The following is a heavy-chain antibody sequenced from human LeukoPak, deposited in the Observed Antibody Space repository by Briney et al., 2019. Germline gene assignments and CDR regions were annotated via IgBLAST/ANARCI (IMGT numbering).Heavy chain of an antibody. V-gene: IGHV3-23*01. CDR1: GFTFSSYA. CDR3: AKAFRWAAAGTPFDY. CDR2: ISGSGSST. D-gene: IGHD6-13*01. J-gene: IGHJ4*02. Sequence: TGGSLRLSCAASGFTFSSYAMSWVRQAPGKGLEWVSGISGSGSSTYYADSVKGRFTISRDNSKNTLYLQMNSLRAEDTAVYYCAKAFRWAAAGTPFDYWGQGTLVTVSS.